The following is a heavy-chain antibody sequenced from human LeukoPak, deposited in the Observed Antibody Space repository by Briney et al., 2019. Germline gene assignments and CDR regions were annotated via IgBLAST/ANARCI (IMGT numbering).Heavy chain of an antibody. CDR2: IYSGGST. V-gene: IGHV3-53*01. CDR3: AAGSGYDYVSIDY. Sequence: GGSLRLSCAASGFTVSSNYMSWVRQAPGKGLEWVSVIYSGGSTYYADSVKGRFTISRDNSKNTLYLQMNSLRAEDTAVYYCAAGSGYDYVSIDYWGQGTLVTVPS. CDR1: GFTVSSNY. J-gene: IGHJ4*02. D-gene: IGHD5-12*01.